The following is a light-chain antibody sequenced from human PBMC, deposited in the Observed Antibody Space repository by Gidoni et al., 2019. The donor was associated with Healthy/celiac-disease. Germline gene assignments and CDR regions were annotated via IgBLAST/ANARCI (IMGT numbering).Light chain of an antibody. CDR2: GAS. CDR1: QSVSSN. J-gene: IGKJ1*01. V-gene: IGKV3-15*01. Sequence: EIVMTQSPATLSVSPGERATLSCRARQSVSSNLAWYQQKPGQAPRPLIYGASTRATGIPARFSGSGSGTEFTLTISSLQSEDFAVYYCQQYNNWPPAFXXXTKVEIK. CDR3: QQYNNWPPA.